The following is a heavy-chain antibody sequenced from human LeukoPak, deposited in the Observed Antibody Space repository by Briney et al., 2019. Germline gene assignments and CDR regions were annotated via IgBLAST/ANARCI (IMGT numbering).Heavy chain of an antibody. CDR2: IIPIFGTA. V-gene: IGHV1-69*06. CDR1: GGTFSSYA. D-gene: IGHD4-17*01. J-gene: IGHJ5*02. CDR3: ARAPGRAVTTFWFDP. Sequence: SVKVSCKASGGTFSSYAISWVRQAPGQGLEWMGGIIPIFGTANYAQKFQGRVTITADKSTSTAYMELSSLRSEDTAVYYCARAPGRAVTTFWFDPWGQGTLVTVSS.